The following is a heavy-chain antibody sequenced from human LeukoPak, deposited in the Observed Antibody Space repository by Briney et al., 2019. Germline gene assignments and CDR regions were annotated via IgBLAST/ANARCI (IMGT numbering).Heavy chain of an antibody. D-gene: IGHD5-18*01. CDR2: ISYDGSQI. CDR1: GFTFSSFG. Sequence: GRSLRLSCAAAGFTFSSFGMHWVRQAPGKGLEWVAIISYDGSQIFYTDSVNGRFTISRDNSKNALYLQMNSLRGEDTAVYYCAKSRGYTYGEDAVDIWGQGTMVTVST. CDR3: AKSRGYTYGEDAVDI. V-gene: IGHV3-30*18. J-gene: IGHJ3*02.